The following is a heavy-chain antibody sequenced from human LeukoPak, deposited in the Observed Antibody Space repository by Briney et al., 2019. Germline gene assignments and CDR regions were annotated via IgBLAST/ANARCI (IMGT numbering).Heavy chain of an antibody. Sequence: ASVKVSCKASGGTFSSYAISWVRQAPGQGLEWMGGIIPIFGTANYAQKFQGRVTITTDESTSTAYMELSSLRSEDTAVYYCARGGDIVVVPAAHKLGHYYYYMDVWGKGTTVTVSS. D-gene: IGHD2-2*01. V-gene: IGHV1-69*05. CDR1: GGTFSSYA. CDR2: IIPIFGTA. CDR3: ARGGDIVVVPAAHKLGHYYYYMDV. J-gene: IGHJ6*03.